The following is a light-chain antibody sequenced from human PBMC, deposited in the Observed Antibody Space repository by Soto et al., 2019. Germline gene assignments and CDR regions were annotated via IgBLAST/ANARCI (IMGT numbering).Light chain of an antibody. V-gene: IGLV2-14*01. CDR1: GSDIGGYKY. CDR2: EVS. Sequence: QSALTQPASVSGSPGQSITISCTGTGSDIGGYKYVSWYQQHPGKAPKLIIFEVSNRPSGVSDRFSGSNYGNTASLTISGLQAEDEADYSCTSYSRYSVLVVAGATKVTV. CDR3: TSYSRYSVLV. J-gene: IGLJ3*02.